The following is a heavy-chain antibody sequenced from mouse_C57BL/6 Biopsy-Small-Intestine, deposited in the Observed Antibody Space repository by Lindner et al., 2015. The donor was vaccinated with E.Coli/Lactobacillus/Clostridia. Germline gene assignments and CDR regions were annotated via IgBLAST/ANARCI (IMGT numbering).Heavy chain of an antibody. CDR2: INPSTGGT. CDR3: ARSYYDYLDF. D-gene: IGHD2-4*01. CDR1: GYSFTGYY. V-gene: IGHV1-42*01. Sequence: VQLQESGPELVKPGASVKISCKASGYSFTGYYMNWVKQSPEKSLEWIGGINPSTGGTSHNQKFKGKATLTVDKYSSTAYMQLKSLTSEDSAVYYCARSYYDYLDFWGQGTTLTVSS. J-gene: IGHJ2*01.